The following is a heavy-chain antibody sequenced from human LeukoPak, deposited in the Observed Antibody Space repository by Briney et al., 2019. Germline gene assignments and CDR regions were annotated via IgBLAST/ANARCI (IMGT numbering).Heavy chain of an antibody. CDR2: IIPILGIA. D-gene: IGHD6-19*01. CDR3: ARLKAVGNAFDI. J-gene: IGHJ3*02. Sequence: ASVKVSCKASGGTFSSYAISWVRQAPGQGLEWMGRIIPILGIANYAQKFQGRVTTTADKSTSTAYMGLSSLRSEDTAVYYCARLKAVGNAFDIWGQGTMVTVSS. V-gene: IGHV1-69*04. CDR1: GGTFSSYA.